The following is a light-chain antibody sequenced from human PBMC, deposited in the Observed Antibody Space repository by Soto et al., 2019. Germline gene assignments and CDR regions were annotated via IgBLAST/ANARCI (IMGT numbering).Light chain of an antibody. CDR2: AAS. V-gene: IGKV3-15*01. CDR3: QQYNNWPPEYT. Sequence: EIVMTQSPSTLSGSPGESATLSCRASQSVKNNLAWYQQKPGQAPRLLIYAASSRATGIPARFSGSGSGTEFTFTITRLQSEDIAVYYSQQYNNWPPEYTFGQGTKLEI. J-gene: IGKJ2*01. CDR1: QSVKNN.